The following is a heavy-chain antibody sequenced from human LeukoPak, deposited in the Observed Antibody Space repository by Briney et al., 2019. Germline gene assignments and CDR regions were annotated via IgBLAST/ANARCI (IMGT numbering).Heavy chain of an antibody. CDR3: TRAFGDSSDSPAFDI. CDR1: GFTFGDYV. V-gene: IGHV3-49*03. D-gene: IGHD3-22*01. J-gene: IGHJ3*02. Sequence: GGSLRLSCTTSGFTFGDYVMSWFRQAPGKGLEWVGFIRSKAYGETTAYAASVKGRFTISRDDSKSIAYLQMNSLKTEDTAVYYCTRAFGDSSDSPAFDIWGQGTMVTVSS. CDR2: IRSKAYGETT.